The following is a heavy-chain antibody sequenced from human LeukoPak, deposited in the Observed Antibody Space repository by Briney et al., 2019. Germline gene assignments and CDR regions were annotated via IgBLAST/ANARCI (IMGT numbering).Heavy chain of an antibody. CDR3: ARGSGWFLNWFDP. CDR1: GGAFSGHY. V-gene: IGHV4-34*01. Sequence: PSETLSLTCAVYGGAFSGHYWNWIRQSPGKGLEWIGEINHSGSTNYNPSLKSRVTISVDTSKNQFSLKLSSVTAADTAVYYCARGSGWFLNWFDPWGQGTLVTVSS. J-gene: IGHJ5*02. CDR2: INHSGST. D-gene: IGHD6-19*01.